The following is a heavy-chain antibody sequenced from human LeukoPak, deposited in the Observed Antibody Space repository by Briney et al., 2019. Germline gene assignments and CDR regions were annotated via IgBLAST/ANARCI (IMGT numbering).Heavy chain of an antibody. D-gene: IGHD6-6*01. CDR2: ISYDGSNK. Sequence: PGGSLRLSCAASGFTFSSYSMNWVRQAPGKGLEWVALISYDGSNKYYADSLKGRFTISRDNAKNSLYLQMNSLRAEDTAVYYCAREYSSSSSYYWGQGTLVTVSS. CDR1: GFTFSSYS. J-gene: IGHJ4*02. V-gene: IGHV3-30*03. CDR3: AREYSSSSSYY.